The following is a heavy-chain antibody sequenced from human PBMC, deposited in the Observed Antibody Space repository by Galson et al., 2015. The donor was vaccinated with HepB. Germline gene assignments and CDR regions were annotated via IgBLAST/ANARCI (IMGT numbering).Heavy chain of an antibody. D-gene: IGHD5-24*01. Sequence: SVKVSCKASGGTFSTYTINWVRQAPGQGLEWMGGITPIFGTPKYAQKFQGRVTITADESTTTAYMELRSLRSEDTAAYYCAREGMAAFTNPVDYWGQGTLVTVSS. CDR3: AREGMAAFTNPVDY. J-gene: IGHJ4*02. CDR2: ITPIFGTP. V-gene: IGHV1-69*13. CDR1: GGTFSTYT.